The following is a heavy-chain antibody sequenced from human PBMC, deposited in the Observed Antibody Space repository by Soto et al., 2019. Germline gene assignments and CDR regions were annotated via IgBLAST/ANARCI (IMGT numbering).Heavy chain of an antibody. J-gene: IGHJ6*02. CDR1: GYSFTSYW. CDR2: IYPGDSDT. Sequence: PGESLKISCKGSGYSFTSYWIGWVRQMPGKGLEWMGVIYPGDSDTRYSPSFQGQVTISADKSISTAYLQWSSLKASDTAMYYCARPSRLDVDYGSGSYSRTYYYYYGMDVWGQGATVTVSS. CDR3: ARPSRLDVDYGSGSYSRTYYYYYGMDV. D-gene: IGHD3-10*01. V-gene: IGHV5-51*01.